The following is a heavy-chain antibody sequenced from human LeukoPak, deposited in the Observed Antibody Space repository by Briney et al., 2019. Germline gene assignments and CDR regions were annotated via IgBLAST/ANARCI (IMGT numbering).Heavy chain of an antibody. CDR3: ARIDSGPTVGVYNDYGDY. Sequence: SVKVSCKASGGTFSSYAISWVRQARGQGLEWMGGIIPIFGTANYAQKFQGRVTITADESTSTACMELSSLRSEDTAVYYCARIDSGPTVGVYNDYGDYWGQGTLVTVSS. D-gene: IGHD6-13*01. V-gene: IGHV1-69*01. CDR2: IIPIFGTA. J-gene: IGHJ4*02. CDR1: GGTFSSYA.